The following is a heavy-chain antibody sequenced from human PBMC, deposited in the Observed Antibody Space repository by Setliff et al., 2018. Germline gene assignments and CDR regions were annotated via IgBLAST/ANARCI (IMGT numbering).Heavy chain of an antibody. V-gene: IGHV1-69*05. Sequence: GASVKVSCKSSRGTFSSYGITWVRQAPGQGFEWMGGIIPIFGTTDYAQKFQGRVTITTDESTSTAYTEMSSLRSEDTAVYYCARERGDIVSTTSYYYYMDVWGKGTTVTVSS. CDR2: IIPIFGTT. J-gene: IGHJ6*03. CDR1: RGTFSSYG. D-gene: IGHD5-12*01. CDR3: ARERGDIVSTTSYYYYMDV.